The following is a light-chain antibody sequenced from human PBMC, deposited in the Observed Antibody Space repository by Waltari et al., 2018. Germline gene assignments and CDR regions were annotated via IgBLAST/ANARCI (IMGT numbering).Light chain of an antibody. J-gene: IGKJ1*01. V-gene: IGKV1-39*01. Sequence: DIQMTQSPSSLSASVGDRVTITCRASRSITSYLNWYQQKPGKAPKLLIYAASSLQRGVPSRFSGSGYGTDFTLTISSLQPEDFATYYCQQSYSDPPWTFGQGTKVEIK. CDR1: RSITSY. CDR3: QQSYSDPPWT. CDR2: AAS.